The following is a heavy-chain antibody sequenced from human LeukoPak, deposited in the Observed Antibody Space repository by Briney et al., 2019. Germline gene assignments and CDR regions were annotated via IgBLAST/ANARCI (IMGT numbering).Heavy chain of an antibody. CDR3: ARGYSGNSFDY. Sequence: PSETLSLTCAVYGGSFSGYYWSWIRKPPGKGLEWIGEINHSGSTNYNPSLKSRVTISVDTSKNQFSLKLSSVTAADTAVYYCARGYSGNSFDYWGQGTLVTVSS. D-gene: IGHD4-23*01. CDR1: GGSFSGYY. J-gene: IGHJ4*02. CDR2: INHSGST. V-gene: IGHV4-34*01.